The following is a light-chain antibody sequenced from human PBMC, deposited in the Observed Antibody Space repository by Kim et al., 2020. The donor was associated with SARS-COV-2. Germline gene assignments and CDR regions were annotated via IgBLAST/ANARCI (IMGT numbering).Light chain of an antibody. CDR2: AAS. V-gene: IGKV1-6*01. CDR3: LQDYNYPHT. Sequence: ESVGDRVTITGRASQGIRNDLGWYQQKPGKAPKLLIYAASSLQSGVPSRFSGSGSGTDFTLTISSLQPEDFATYYCLQDYNYPHTFGQGTKVEIK. CDR1: QGIRND. J-gene: IGKJ1*01.